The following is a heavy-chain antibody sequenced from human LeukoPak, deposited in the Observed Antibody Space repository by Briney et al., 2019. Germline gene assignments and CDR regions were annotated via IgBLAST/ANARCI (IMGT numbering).Heavy chain of an antibody. CDR2: ISSSSSYI. CDR1: GFTFSSYS. J-gene: IGHJ4*02. V-gene: IGHV3-21*01. Sequence: GGSLRLSCAASGFTFSSYSMNWVRQAPGKGLEWVSSISSSSSYIYYADPVKGRFTISRDNAKNSLYLQMNSLRAEDTAVYYCAREGVVVPAAPLDYWGQGTLVTVSS. D-gene: IGHD2-2*01. CDR3: AREGVVVPAAPLDY.